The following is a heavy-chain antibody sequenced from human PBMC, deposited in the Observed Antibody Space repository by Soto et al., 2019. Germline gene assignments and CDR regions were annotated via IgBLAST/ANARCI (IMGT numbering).Heavy chain of an antibody. V-gene: IGHV1-69*13. D-gene: IGHD5-12*01. Sequence: SVKVSGKASGGTFSSYAISWVRQAPGQGLEWMGGIIPIFGTANYAQKFQGRVTITADESTSTAYMELSSLRSEDTAVYYCARRSYNVDIVATAHAAYGMDVWGQGTTVTVSS. CDR3: ARRSYNVDIVATAHAAYGMDV. CDR1: GGTFSSYA. J-gene: IGHJ6*02. CDR2: IIPIFGTA.